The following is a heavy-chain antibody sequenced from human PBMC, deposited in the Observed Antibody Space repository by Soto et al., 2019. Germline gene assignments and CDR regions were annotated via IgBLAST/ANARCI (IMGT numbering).Heavy chain of an antibody. CDR3: ARGKWLRSSFDY. V-gene: IGHV4-34*01. J-gene: IGHJ4*02. CDR2: INHSGST. CDR1: GGSFSGYY. D-gene: IGHD5-12*01. Sequence: QVQLQQWGAGLLKPSETLSLTCAVYGGSFSGYYWSWIRQPPGKGLEWFGEINHSGSTNYNPSLHRRVTISVDTTKNPFPLKLSSVTAADTAVYYCARGKWLRSSFDYWGQGTLVTVSS.